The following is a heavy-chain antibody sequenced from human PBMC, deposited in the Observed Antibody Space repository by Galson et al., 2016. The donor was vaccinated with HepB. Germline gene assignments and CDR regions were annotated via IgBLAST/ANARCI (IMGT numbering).Heavy chain of an antibody. CDR2: IFYSGSS. V-gene: IGHV4-31*03. J-gene: IGHJ4*02. Sequence: TLSLTCSVSGGSISSGGYYWSWIRQHPGKGLEWIGYIFYSGSSYYNPSLKSRVTISVDTSKNQFSLKLSSVTAAGTAVYHCTSGLVRGVISFWGQGFLVSVSS. CDR3: TSGLVRGVISF. CDR1: GGSISSGGYY. D-gene: IGHD3-10*01.